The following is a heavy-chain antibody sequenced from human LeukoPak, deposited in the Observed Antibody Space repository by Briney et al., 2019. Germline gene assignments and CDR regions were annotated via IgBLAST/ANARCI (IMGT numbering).Heavy chain of an antibody. CDR1: GFTFSSYG. CDR2: IRYDGSNK. V-gene: IGHV3-30*02. CDR3: ARDSSYYDILTGYSYSTFDY. D-gene: IGHD3-9*01. Sequence: PGGSLRLSCAASGFTFSSYGMHWVRQAPGKGLEWVAFIRYDGSNKYYADSVKGRFTISRDNAKNSLYLQMNSLRAEDTAVYYCARDSSYYDILTGYSYSTFDYWGQGTLVTVSS. J-gene: IGHJ4*02.